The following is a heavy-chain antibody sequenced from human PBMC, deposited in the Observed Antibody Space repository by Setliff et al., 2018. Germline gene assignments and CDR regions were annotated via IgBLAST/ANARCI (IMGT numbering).Heavy chain of an antibody. J-gene: IGHJ5*02. CDR1: GYSFTTYW. Sequence: PGKSLKISCKASGYSFTTYWIGWVRQMPGKGLEWMGIIYPGDSDTRYSPSFQGHISISVDKSISTAYLQWNSLTSEDTAVYYCARSPAVLGIVYLDPWGQGTLVTVSS. CDR3: ARSPAVLGIVYLDP. V-gene: IGHV5-51*03. CDR2: IYPGDSDT. D-gene: IGHD2-15*01.